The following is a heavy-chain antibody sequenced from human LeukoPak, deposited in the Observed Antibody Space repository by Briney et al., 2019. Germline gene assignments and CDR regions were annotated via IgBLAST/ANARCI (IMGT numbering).Heavy chain of an antibody. V-gene: IGHV3-11*04. CDR3: ARARFDTSGYYYRGFDI. CDR1: GFIFSDYY. CDR2: ITDSGSKI. D-gene: IGHD3-22*01. Sequence: GGSLRLSCAASGFIFSDYYMGWIRQAPGRGLEWVSYITDSGSKIYYTDSVKGRFTMSRDNAKKSLYLQMNSLRAEDTAVYYCARARFDTSGYYYRGFDIWGQGTMVTVSS. J-gene: IGHJ3*02.